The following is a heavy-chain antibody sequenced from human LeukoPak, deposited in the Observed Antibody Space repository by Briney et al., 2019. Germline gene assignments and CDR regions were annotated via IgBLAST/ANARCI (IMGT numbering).Heavy chain of an antibody. Sequence: PGGSLRLSCAASGFTFDDHGMNWVRRAPEKGLEWVSSISSSSNSNYIYYADSVKGRFTVSRDSAKNSLYLQMNSLRAEDTAVSYCARARDSSGPRDAFDIWGQGTMATVSS. V-gene: IGHV3-21*01. CDR2: ISSSSNSNYI. CDR3: ARARDSSGPRDAFDI. CDR1: GFTFDDHG. J-gene: IGHJ3*02. D-gene: IGHD3-22*01.